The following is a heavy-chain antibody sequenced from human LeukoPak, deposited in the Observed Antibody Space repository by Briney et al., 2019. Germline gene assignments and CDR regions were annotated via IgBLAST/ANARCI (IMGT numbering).Heavy chain of an antibody. CDR2: ISGSGSIT. Sequence: GGSLRLSCSASGFTFSGYSMGWARQAPGKGLQWVSSISGSGSITYYIDSVEGRFTISRDNSKNTMYPQMNSLRAEDTAVYYCARGRGGDYVPSRFDYWGQGTLVTVSS. D-gene: IGHD4-17*01. CDR3: ARGRGGDYVPSRFDY. V-gene: IGHV3-23*01. J-gene: IGHJ4*02. CDR1: GFTFSGYS.